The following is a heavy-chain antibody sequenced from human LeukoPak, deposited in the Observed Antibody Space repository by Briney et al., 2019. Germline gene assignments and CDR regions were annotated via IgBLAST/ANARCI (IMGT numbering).Heavy chain of an antibody. CDR3: ARGPSGGWFPYYFDS. CDR1: GFTLSAYW. V-gene: IGHV3-7*01. D-gene: IGHD6-19*01. J-gene: IGHJ4*02. CDR2: IKQDASEK. Sequence: GGSLRLSCAASGFTLSAYWMSWVRQAPGKGLEWVANIKQDASEKYFLDSVKGRFSISRDNAKNSLYLQMNSLRAEDTAVYYCARGPSGGWFPYYFDSWGQGTLVTVSS.